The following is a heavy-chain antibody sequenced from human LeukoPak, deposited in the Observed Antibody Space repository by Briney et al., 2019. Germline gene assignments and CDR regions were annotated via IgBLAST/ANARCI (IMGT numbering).Heavy chain of an antibody. V-gene: IGHV4-34*01. CDR2: INHSGST. D-gene: IGHD6-13*01. CDR3: ARSRGRLPSSCRTFDY. Sequence: SETLSLTCAVYGGSFSGYYWSWIRQPPGKGLEWIGEINHSGSTNYNPSLKSRVTISVDTSKNQFSLKLSSVTAADTAVYYCARSRGRLPSSCRTFDYWGQGTLVTVSS. J-gene: IGHJ4*02. CDR1: GGSFSGYY.